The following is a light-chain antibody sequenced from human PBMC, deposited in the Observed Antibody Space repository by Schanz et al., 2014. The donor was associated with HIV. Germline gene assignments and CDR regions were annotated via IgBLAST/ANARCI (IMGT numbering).Light chain of an antibody. CDR3: QQYDSSTWT. CDR1: QSVSSN. V-gene: IGKV3-20*01. CDR2: GVS. J-gene: IGKJ1*01. Sequence: EIVMTQSPVTLSVSPGKRATLSCRASQSVSSNLAWYQQKPGQTPRLLIYGVSSRAAGIPDRFSGSGSGTDFTLTINRLEPEDFAIYYCQQYDSSTWTFGQGTKVEI.